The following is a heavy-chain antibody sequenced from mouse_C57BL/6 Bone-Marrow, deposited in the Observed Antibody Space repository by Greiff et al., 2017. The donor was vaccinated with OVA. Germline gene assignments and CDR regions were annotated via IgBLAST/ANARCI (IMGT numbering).Heavy chain of an antibody. D-gene: IGHD1-1*01. CDR2: IYPGDGDT. J-gene: IGHJ2*02. V-gene: IGHV1-80*01. CDR1: GYAFSSYW. Sequence: VQLLQSGAELVKPGASVKLSCTASGYAFSSYWMNWVKQRPGKGLEWIGQIYPGDGDTNYNGKFQGKATLTADKSSSNAYMPLSSLTSEASAVXFCARRGLFNAKVVHYIDYWGQGTSLTVSS. CDR3: ARRGLFNAKVVHYIDY.